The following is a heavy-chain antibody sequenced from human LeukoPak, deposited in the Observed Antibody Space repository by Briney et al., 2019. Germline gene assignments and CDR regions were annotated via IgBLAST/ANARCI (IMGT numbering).Heavy chain of an antibody. V-gene: IGHV1-46*01. CDR3: ARDSPRPLDAFDI. J-gene: IGHJ3*02. CDR1: GYTFTSYY. CDR2: INPSGGST. Sequence: ASVKVSCKASGYTFTSYYMHWLRQAPGQGLEWMGIINPSGGSTSYAQKFQGRVTMTRDTSTSTVYMELSSLRSEDTAVYYCARDSPRPLDAFDIWGQGTMVTVSS.